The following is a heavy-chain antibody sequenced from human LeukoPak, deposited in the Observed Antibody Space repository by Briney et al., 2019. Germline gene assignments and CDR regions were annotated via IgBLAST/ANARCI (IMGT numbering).Heavy chain of an antibody. CDR2: IKQDGSEK. Sequence: GGSLRLSCAVSGFTFSTYYMSWVRQGPGKGLEWVAKIKQDGSEKYYVDSVKGRFTISRDNAKSSLFLQMNSLRAEDTAVYYCARGGYYDSSGRNFAYWGQGSLVTVSS. J-gene: IGHJ4*02. CDR1: GFTFSTYY. V-gene: IGHV3-7*05. D-gene: IGHD3-22*01. CDR3: ARGGYYDSSGRNFAY.